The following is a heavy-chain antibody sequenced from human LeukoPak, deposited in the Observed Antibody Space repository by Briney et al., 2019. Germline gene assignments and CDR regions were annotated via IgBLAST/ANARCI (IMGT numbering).Heavy chain of an antibody. CDR3: ARGTKDLVGITWYYYMDV. CDR2: IYYSGST. V-gene: IGHV4-59*01. J-gene: IGHJ6*03. Sequence: SETLSLTCTVSGRSISSYYWSCIYYSGSTNYNPSLKSRVTISVDTSKNQFSLKLSSVTAADTAVYYCARGTKDLVGITWYYYMDVWGKGTTVTVSS. CDR1: GRSISSYY. D-gene: IGHD2-2*01.